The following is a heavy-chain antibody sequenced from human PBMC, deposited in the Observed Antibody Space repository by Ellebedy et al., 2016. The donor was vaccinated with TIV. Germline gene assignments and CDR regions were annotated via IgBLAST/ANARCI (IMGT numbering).Heavy chain of an antibody. D-gene: IGHD2-15*01. Sequence: GGSLRLXXAVSGFTFSSYAVSWVRHAPGKGLEWVSRISGISISTFYADSVKGRFTISRDYAKNTLHLQMNSLRAEDTAVYYCAKGPSLYCSGGTCYVDYWGQGTLVTVSS. CDR3: AKGPSLYCSGGTCYVDY. CDR2: ISGISIST. CDR1: GFTFSSYA. V-gene: IGHV3-23*01. J-gene: IGHJ4*02.